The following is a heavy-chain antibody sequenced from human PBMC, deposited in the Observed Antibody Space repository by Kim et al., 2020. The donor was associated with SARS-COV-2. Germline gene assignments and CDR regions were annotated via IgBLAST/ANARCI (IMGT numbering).Heavy chain of an antibody. V-gene: IGHV3-21*01. D-gene: IGHD6-13*01. CDR3: ARDSGRSSWYDYYYGMDV. J-gene: IGHJ6*02. CDR2: ISSSSSYI. CDR1: GFTFSSYS. Sequence: GGSLRLSCAASGFTFSSYSMNWVRQAPGKGLEWVSSISSSSSYIYYADSVKGRFTISRDNAKNSLYLQMNSLRAEDTAVYYCARDSGRSSWYDYYYGMDVWGQGTTVTVSS.